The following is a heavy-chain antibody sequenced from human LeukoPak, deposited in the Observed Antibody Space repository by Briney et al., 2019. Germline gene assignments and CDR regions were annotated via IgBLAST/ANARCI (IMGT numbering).Heavy chain of an antibody. Sequence: SETLSLTCSVSGGSISSHGYYWGWIRQPPGKGLEWIGSIYYSGSTFYNPSLKSRVTISVDTSKNQFSLKLSSVAAADTALYYCARVTVRLSDDAFDIWGQGTMVTVSS. D-gene: IGHD6-25*01. CDR2: IYYSGST. CDR1: GGSISSHGYY. CDR3: ARVTVRLSDDAFDI. V-gene: IGHV4-39*07. J-gene: IGHJ3*02.